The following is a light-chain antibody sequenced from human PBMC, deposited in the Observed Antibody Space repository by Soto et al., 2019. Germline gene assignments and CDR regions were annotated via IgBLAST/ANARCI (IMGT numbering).Light chain of an antibody. CDR1: SSDVGGYNY. J-gene: IGLJ1*01. CDR2: DVS. Sequence: QSALTQPASVSGSPGQSITISCTGTSSDVGGYNYVSWYQQHPGKAPKLMIYDVSNRPSGVSNRFSGSKSGNTASLTISGLQAEDEDDYYCSSYTSSRTRVFGTGTKVTVL. V-gene: IGLV2-14*01. CDR3: SSYTSSRTRV.